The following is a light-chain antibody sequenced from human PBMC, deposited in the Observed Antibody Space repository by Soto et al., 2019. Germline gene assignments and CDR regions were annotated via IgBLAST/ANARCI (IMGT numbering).Light chain of an antibody. V-gene: IGLV2-14*01. CDR2: AVS. CDR1: SSDVGGYNY. J-gene: IGLJ2*01. CDR3: SSYTSSCTLL. Sequence: QSALTQPASVSGSPGQSITISCTGTSSDVGGYNYVSWYQQHPGKAPKLMIYAVSNRPSGVSNRFSGSKSGNTASLTISGLQAEDEADYYCSSYTSSCTLLFGGGTKLTVL.